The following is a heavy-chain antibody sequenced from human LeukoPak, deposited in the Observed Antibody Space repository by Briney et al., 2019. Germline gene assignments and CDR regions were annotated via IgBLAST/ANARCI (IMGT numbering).Heavy chain of an antibody. CDR3: ARDRSSGRTTWFDP. J-gene: IGHJ5*02. CDR2: ISGDGGST. Sequence: GGSLRLSCAASGFTFDDYAMHWVRQAPGKGLEWVSLISGDGGSTYYADSVKGRFTISRDNSKNTLYLQTNSLRVEDTAVYYCARDRSSGRTTWFDPWGQGTLVTVPS. CDR1: GFTFDDYA. D-gene: IGHD6-19*01. V-gene: IGHV3-43*02.